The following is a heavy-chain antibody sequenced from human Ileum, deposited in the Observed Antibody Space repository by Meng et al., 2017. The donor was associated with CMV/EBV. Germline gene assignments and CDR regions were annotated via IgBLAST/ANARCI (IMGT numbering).Heavy chain of an antibody. V-gene: IGHV1-69*12. Sequence: QVQLVQSGGEVKKPGSSVKVSCEASGGTFSSNAISWVRHAPGQGLEWMGVISPIFRTSNYAQKFQGRLTITADESTSTAYMELSSLTSGDTAVYYCATSGRGPKYYFDYWGQGTLVTVSS. CDR2: ISPIFRTS. D-gene: IGHD1-14*01. CDR3: ATSGRGPKYYFDY. J-gene: IGHJ4*02. CDR1: GGTFSSNA.